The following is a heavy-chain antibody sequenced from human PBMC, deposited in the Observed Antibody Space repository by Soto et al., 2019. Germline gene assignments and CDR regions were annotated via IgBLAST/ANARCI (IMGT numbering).Heavy chain of an antibody. CDR2: ISYDGSNK. CDR3: AKVRMIQLWSSPRPPPGYGVDG. CDR1: GFTFSSYG. Sequence: QVQLVESGGGVVQPGRSLRLSCAASGFTFSSYGMHWVRQAPGKGLEWVAIISYDGSNKYYADSVRGRFTISRDNSKNTLYLQMDRLRVGDTAGYYCAKVRMIQLWSSPRPPPGYGVDGWGQGTTVTVSS. V-gene: IGHV3-30*18. D-gene: IGHD5-18*01. J-gene: IGHJ6*01.